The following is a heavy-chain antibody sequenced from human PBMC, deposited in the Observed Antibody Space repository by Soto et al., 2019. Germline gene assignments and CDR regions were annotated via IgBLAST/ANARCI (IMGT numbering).Heavy chain of an antibody. CDR2: IYYSGSS. CDR3: ARARYDSSGYYYFDY. V-gene: IGHV4-59*01. Sequence: SETLSLTCTVSGGSISGYYWSWIRQPPGKGLEWIGYIYYSGSSNYNPSLKSRVTIPLDTSKNQFSLRLRSVTAADTAVYYCARARYDSSGYYYFDYWGQGTLVTVSS. J-gene: IGHJ4*02. D-gene: IGHD3-22*01. CDR1: GGSISGYY.